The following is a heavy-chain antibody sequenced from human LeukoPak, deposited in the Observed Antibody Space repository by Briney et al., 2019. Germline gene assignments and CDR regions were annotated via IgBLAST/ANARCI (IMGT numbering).Heavy chain of an antibody. V-gene: IGHV1-18*01. D-gene: IGHD2-2*01. Sequence: ASVKVSCKASGYSFTSYGFSWVRQAPGQGLEWMGWISAYNGHTEYAQKFQGRVTMTTDTSTSTAYVELRSLRSDDTAVYFCARDRARSAMAREFQHWGQGTQVTVSS. CDR3: ARDRARSAMAREFQH. CDR1: GYSFTSYG. CDR2: ISAYNGHT. J-gene: IGHJ1*01.